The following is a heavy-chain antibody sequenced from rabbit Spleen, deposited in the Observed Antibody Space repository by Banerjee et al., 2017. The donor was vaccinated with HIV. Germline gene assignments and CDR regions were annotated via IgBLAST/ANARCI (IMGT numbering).Heavy chain of an antibody. Sequence: QSLEESGGDLVQPGGSLTLSCKASGIDFTNYYITWVRQAPGKGLEWIGIIYAAKGSTDYASWVNGRFTISSDNAQSTVDLKMTSLTAADTATYFCARAIVPWLGLTRLDLWGQGTLVTVS. CDR2: IYAAKGST. CDR3: ARAIVPWLGLTRLDL. J-gene: IGHJ3*01. V-gene: IGHV1S7*01. D-gene: IGHD4-1*01. CDR1: GIDFTNYY.